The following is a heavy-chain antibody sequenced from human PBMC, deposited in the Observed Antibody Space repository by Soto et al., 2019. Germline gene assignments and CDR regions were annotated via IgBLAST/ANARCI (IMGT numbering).Heavy chain of an antibody. J-gene: IGHJ4*02. V-gene: IGHV1-69*01. D-gene: IGHD1-1*01. CDR3: AQRGGGKGTTFDY. Sequence: QVQLLQSGAKVKKPGSSLKVSCKVSGGTFRSFALNWVRQAPGQGLEWMGGIIPIFGTPNYAQKFQGRVTITADESTSTAYMELSSLRSEDTALYYCAQRGGGKGTTFDYWGQGTLVTVSS. CDR1: GGTFRSFA. CDR2: IIPIFGTP.